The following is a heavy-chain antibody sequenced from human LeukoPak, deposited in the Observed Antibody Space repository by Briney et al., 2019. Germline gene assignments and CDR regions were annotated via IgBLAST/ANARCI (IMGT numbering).Heavy chain of an antibody. Sequence: ASVKVSCKASGYTFTRYFMHWVRQAPGQGREGMGIINPSGGNTNDAQKVQGRVTITRDMSTSTVYMEMSSLRSEDTAVYYCARVSGDYSMPFDYGGQGLLVTVSA. CDR3: ARVSGDYSMPFDY. CDR2: INPSGGNT. D-gene: IGHD2/OR15-2a*01. CDR1: GYTFTRYF. J-gene: IGHJ4*02. V-gene: IGHV1-46*01.